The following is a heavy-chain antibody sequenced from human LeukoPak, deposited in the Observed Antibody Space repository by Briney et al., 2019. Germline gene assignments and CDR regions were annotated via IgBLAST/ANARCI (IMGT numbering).Heavy chain of an antibody. D-gene: IGHD7-27*01. V-gene: IGHV4-59*01. CDR3: ARDTGGAGDPFDY. J-gene: IGHJ4*02. CDR1: GRSISSYY. CDR2: IYYSGST. Sequence: SETLSLTCTVSGRSISSYYWSWIRQPPGKGLEWIGYIYYSGSTNYNPSLKSRVTISVDTSKNQFSLKLSSVTAADTAVYYCARDTGGAGDPFDYWGQGTLVTVSS.